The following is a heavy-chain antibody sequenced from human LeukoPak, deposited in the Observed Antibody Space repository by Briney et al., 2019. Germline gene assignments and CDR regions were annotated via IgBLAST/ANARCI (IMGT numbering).Heavy chain of an antibody. CDR3: ARDSDETSIAVAGNFDY. J-gene: IGHJ4*02. Sequence: PGGSLRLSCAASGFTFSSYSMNWVRQAPGKGLERVSSISSSSSYIYYADSVKGRFTISRDNAKNSLYLQMNSLRAEDTAVYYCARDSDETSIAVAGNFDYWGQGTLVTVSS. V-gene: IGHV3-21*01. D-gene: IGHD6-19*01. CDR2: ISSSSSYI. CDR1: GFTFSSYS.